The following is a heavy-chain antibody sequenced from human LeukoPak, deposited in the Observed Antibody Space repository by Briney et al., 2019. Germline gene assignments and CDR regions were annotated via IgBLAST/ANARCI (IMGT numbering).Heavy chain of an antibody. CDR1: GYTFTSHG. J-gene: IGHJ4*02. Sequence: ASVKVSCKASGYTFTSHGISWVRQAPGQGLEWMGWTSVYNGNTNYPQKFQGRVTMTADTSTSTAYMELRSLRSDDTAVYCCARGLTLGDSSGYYYPDYWGQGTLVTVSS. V-gene: IGHV1-18*01. CDR3: ARGLTLGDSSGYYYPDY. D-gene: IGHD3-22*01. CDR2: TSVYNGNT.